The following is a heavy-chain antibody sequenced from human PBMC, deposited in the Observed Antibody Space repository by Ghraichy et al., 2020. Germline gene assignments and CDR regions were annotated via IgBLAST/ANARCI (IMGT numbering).Heavy chain of an antibody. CDR1: GFTFSSYA. V-gene: IGHV3-64*01. D-gene: IGHD3-9*01. CDR2: INSNGGST. CDR3: ARGALSQNPDFQH. J-gene: IGHJ1*01. Sequence: LTCAASGFTFSSYAMHWVRQAPGKGLEYVSAINSNGGSTYYANSVKGRFTISRDNSKNTLYLQMGSLRAEDMAVYYCARGALSQNPDFQHWGQGTLVTVSS.